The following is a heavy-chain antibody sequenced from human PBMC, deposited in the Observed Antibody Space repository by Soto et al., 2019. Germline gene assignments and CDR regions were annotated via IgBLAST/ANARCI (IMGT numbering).Heavy chain of an antibody. Sequence: GASVKVSCKTSGYTFTGHCIHWVRQAPQQGPEWMGEIGPESGATRYAQKFRGRVTMTMDTSITTVYMELKNLSPDDTAVYYCGRGRSGQIVIFYWGQGTPVTVSS. CDR2: IGPESGAT. CDR1: GYTFTGHC. CDR3: GRGRSGQIVIFY. J-gene: IGHJ4*02. D-gene: IGHD3-3*02. V-gene: IGHV1-2*02.